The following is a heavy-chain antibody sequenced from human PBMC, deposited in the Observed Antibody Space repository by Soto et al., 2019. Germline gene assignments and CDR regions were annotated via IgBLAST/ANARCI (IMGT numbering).Heavy chain of an antibody. Sequence: SVQVSCKSSGYPFTSYGISWVRQAPGHGLEWTGWLSAYNGNTNYAQKLQGRVTMTTDTSTSTAYMELRSLRSDDTAVYYCAREGYKGSGSDYWGQGIRVIV. J-gene: IGHJ1*01. CDR3: AREGYKGSGSDY. CDR1: GYPFTSYG. CDR2: LSAYNGNT. D-gene: IGHD2-15*01. V-gene: IGHV1-18*04.